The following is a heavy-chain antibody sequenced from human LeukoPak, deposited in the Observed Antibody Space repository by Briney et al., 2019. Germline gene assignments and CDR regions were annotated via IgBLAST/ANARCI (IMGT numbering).Heavy chain of an antibody. Sequence: GGSLRLSCAASGFTFSSYWMSWVRQAPGKGLEWVANIKQDGSEKYYVDSVKGRFTISRDNAKNSLYLQMNSLRAEDAAVYYCARGLSGYASSLGYWGQGTLVTVSA. J-gene: IGHJ4*02. CDR2: IKQDGSEK. D-gene: IGHD6-6*01. CDR1: GFTFSSYW. V-gene: IGHV3-7*01. CDR3: ARGLSGYASSLGY.